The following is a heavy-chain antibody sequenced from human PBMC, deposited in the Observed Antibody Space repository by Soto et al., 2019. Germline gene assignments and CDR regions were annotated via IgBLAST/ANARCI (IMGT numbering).Heavy chain of an antibody. Sequence: ESGGGVVQPGRSLRLSCAASGFTFSSYGMHWVRQAPGKGLEWVAVISYDGSNKYYADSVKGRFTISRDNSKNTLYLQMNSLRAEDTAVYYCAKETPSSGSGDLWAAFDYWGQGTLVTVSS. CDR1: GFTFSSYG. CDR3: AKETPSSGSGDLWAAFDY. V-gene: IGHV3-30*18. CDR2: ISYDGSNK. D-gene: IGHD2-15*01. J-gene: IGHJ4*02.